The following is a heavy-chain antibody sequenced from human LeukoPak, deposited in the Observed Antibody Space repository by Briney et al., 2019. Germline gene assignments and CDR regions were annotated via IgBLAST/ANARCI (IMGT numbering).Heavy chain of an antibody. J-gene: IGHJ4*02. CDR1: GFTFSSYA. D-gene: IGHD6-13*01. Sequence: GGSLRLSCAASGFTFSSYAMSWVRRAPGKGLQWVSAISGSGGSTYYADSVKGRFTISRDNSKSTLSLQMNSLRAEDTAVYYCARREQQLAYFFDYWGQGTLVTVSS. V-gene: IGHV3-23*01. CDR3: ARREQQLAYFFDY. CDR2: ISGSGGST.